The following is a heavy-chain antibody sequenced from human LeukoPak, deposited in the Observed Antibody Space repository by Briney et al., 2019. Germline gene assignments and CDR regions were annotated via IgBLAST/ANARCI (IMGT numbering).Heavy chain of an antibody. J-gene: IGHJ1*01. CDR1: GFTFISYD. V-gene: IGHV3-23*01. Sequence: GGSLRLSRAVSGFTFISYDVSWARQAPGKGLEWVSAISGSGGSTYYADSVSVEGRFTISRDNYKNTLYLQMSSLRAEDTAMYYCAPMSMVPPLQDWDQGTLVTVSS. CDR3: APMSMVPPLQD. CDR2: ISGSGGST. D-gene: IGHD4/OR15-4a*01.